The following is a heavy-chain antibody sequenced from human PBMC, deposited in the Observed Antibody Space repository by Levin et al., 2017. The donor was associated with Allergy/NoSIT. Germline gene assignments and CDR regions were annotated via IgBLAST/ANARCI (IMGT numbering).Heavy chain of an antibody. Sequence: SGGSLRLSCAASGFTFSSYTMNWVRQAPGKGLEWVSSISSSSSYIYYADSVKGRFTISRDNAKNSLYLQMNSLRAEDTAVYYCARDLMSGSYLNGGANWGQGTLVTVSS. J-gene: IGHJ4*02. D-gene: IGHD1-26*01. V-gene: IGHV3-21*01. CDR3: ARDLMSGSYLNGGAN. CDR1: GFTFSSYT. CDR2: ISSSSSYI.